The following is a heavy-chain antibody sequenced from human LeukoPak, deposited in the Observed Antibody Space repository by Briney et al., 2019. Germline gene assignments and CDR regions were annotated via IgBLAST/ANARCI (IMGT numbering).Heavy chain of an antibody. D-gene: IGHD3-22*01. CDR3: ARDRYYYDSSGYRFDP. V-gene: IGHV4-34*01. J-gene: IGHJ5*02. Sequence: SETLSLTCAVYGGPFNGYYWGWIRQPPGKGLEWIGEINHSGSTNYNPSLKSRVTMSVDTSKNQFSLKLSSVTAADTAVYYCARDRYYYDSSGYRFDPWGQGTLVTVSS. CDR1: GGPFNGYY. CDR2: INHSGST.